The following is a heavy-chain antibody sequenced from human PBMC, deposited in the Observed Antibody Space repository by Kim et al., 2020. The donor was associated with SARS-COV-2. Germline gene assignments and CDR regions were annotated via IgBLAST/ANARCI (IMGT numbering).Heavy chain of an antibody. CDR1: GGTFSSYA. D-gene: IGHD3-22*01. CDR2: IIPIFGTA. Sequence: SVKVSCKASGGTFSSYAISWVRQAPGQGLEWMGGIIPIFGTANYAQKFQGRVTITADESTSTAYMELSSLRSEDTAVYYCARCCTTNYYDSSGYYWRWNYFDYWGQGTLVTVSS. CDR3: ARCCTTNYYDSSGYYWRWNYFDY. V-gene: IGHV1-69*13. J-gene: IGHJ4*02.